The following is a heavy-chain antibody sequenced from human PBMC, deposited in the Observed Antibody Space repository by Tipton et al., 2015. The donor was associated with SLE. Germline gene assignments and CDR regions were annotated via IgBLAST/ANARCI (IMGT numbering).Heavy chain of an antibody. D-gene: IGHD1-26*01. CDR3: VATRDAFDI. V-gene: IGHV4-4*08. CDR1: GGSISSYY. CDR2: IYTSGST. Sequence: TLSLTCTVSGGSISSYYWSWIRQPPGKGLEWIGYIYTSGSTNYNPSLKSRVTISVDTSKNQFSLKLSSVTAADTAVYYCVATRDAFDIWGQGTMVTVSS. J-gene: IGHJ3*02.